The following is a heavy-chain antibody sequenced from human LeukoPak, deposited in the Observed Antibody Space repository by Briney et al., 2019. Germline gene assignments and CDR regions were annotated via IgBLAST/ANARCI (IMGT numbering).Heavy chain of an antibody. J-gene: IGHJ6*02. CDR1: GFTFSSYG. Sequence: PGGSLRLSCAASGFTFSSYGMHWVRQAPGKGLDWVAVISYDGSNKYYADSVKGRFTISRDNSKYTLYLQMNSLRAEDTAVYYCASRDIVVVPAARGGYYYGMDVWGQGTTVTVSS. V-gene: IGHV3-30*03. D-gene: IGHD2-2*01. CDR3: ASRDIVVVPAARGGYYYGMDV. CDR2: ISYDGSNK.